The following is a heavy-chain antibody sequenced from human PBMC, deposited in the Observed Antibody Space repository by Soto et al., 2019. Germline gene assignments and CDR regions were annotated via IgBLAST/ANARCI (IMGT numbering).Heavy chain of an antibody. D-gene: IGHD3-22*01. V-gene: IGHV2-5*02. Sequence: KESGPTLVKPTQTLTLTCTFSGFSLTPSGLGVGWIRQPPGKALEWLALIYWDGDKRYSPSLKNRLTITKGTSEDQVVLTMTNMDPVDTATYFCAHRTSLYDSSGLGFDSWGPGTLVTVSS. J-gene: IGHJ4*02. CDR1: GFSLTPSGLG. CDR3: AHRTSLYDSSGLGFDS. CDR2: IYWDGDK.